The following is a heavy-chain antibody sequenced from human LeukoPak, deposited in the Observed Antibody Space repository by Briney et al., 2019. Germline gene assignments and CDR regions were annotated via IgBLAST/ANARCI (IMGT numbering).Heavy chain of an antibody. CDR1: GYTFTSYY. CDR3: ARGGLVRGTINSLIGFDI. V-gene: IGHV1-46*01. Sequence: GASVKVSCKASGYTFTSYYMHWVRQAPGQGLEWMGIINPSGGSTSYAQKFQGRVTMTRDTSTSTVYMELSSLRSEDTAVYYCARGGLVRGTINSLIGFDIWGQGIMVTVSS. CDR2: INPSGGST. D-gene: IGHD3-10*01. J-gene: IGHJ3*02.